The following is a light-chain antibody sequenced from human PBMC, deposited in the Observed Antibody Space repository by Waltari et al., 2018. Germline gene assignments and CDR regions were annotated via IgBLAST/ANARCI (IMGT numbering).Light chain of an antibody. CDR3: NAYAGSSSWV. V-gene: IGLV2-14*01. Sequence: QSALTQPASVSGSPGQSITISCTGTSSDVGFYNYVSWYQPHAGKAPKLMIYDVSERPCGVSNRCSGSKSGNTASLTISGLQAEDEADYYGNAYAGSSSWVFGGGTKLTVL. J-gene: IGLJ3*02. CDR1: SSDVGFYNY. CDR2: DVS.